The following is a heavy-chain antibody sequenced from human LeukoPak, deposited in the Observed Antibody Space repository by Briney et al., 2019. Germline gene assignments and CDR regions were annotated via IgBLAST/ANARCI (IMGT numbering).Heavy chain of an antibody. Sequence: SQTLSLTCAVSGGSISSGGYSWSWIRQPPGKGLEWIGYIYYSGSAYYNPSLKSRVTISVDTSKNQFSLKLSSVTAADTAVYYCARGLKYYYDSSGYYEIDYWGQGTLVTVSS. V-gene: IGHV4-30-4*07. CDR2: IYYSGSA. CDR1: GGSISSGGYS. J-gene: IGHJ4*02. D-gene: IGHD3-22*01. CDR3: ARGLKYYYDSSGYYEIDY.